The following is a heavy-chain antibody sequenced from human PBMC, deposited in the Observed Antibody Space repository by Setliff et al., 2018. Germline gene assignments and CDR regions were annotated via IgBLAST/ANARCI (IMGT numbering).Heavy chain of an antibody. J-gene: IGHJ6*03. Sequence: PSETLSLTCTVSGDSIRRGDYWSWIRQHPGKGLEWIGYIHHSGETFYNPSLRSRVIISVDTSKNQFSLKVTSLIAADTAIYYCARHVGIRGRGYNYYYYYMDVWGKGTTVTV. CDR2: IHHSGET. V-gene: IGHV4-31*03. D-gene: IGHD3-10*01. CDR1: GDSIRRGDY. CDR3: ARHVGIRGRGYNYYYYYMDV.